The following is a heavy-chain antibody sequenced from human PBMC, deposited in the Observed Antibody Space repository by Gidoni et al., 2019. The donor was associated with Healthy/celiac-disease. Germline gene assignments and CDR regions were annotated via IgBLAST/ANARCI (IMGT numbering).Heavy chain of an antibody. J-gene: IGHJ4*02. CDR3: AREVRRGNTAMEN. D-gene: IGHD5-18*01. CDR1: GGSISSYY. Sequence: QVQLQESGPGLVKPSETLSLTCTYSGGSISSYYWSWIRQPAGKGLEWIGRLYTSGSTNDNPSLKSRVTMSVDTSKNQFSLKLSSVTAADTAVYYCAREVRRGNTAMENWGQGTLVTVSS. CDR2: LYTSGST. V-gene: IGHV4-4*07.